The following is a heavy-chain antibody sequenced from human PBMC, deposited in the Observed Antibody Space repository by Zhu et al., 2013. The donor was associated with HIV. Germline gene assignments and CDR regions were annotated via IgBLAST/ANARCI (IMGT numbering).Heavy chain of an antibody. CDR3: ARRNPGGYNPFYFDY. J-gene: IGHJ4*02. V-gene: IGHV4-59*01. Sequence: QVQLQESGPGLVKPSETLSLTCTVSGGSISSYYWSWIRQPPGKGLEWIGYIYYSGSTNYNPSLKSRVTISVDTSKNQFSLKLSSVIAADTAVYYCARRNPGGYNPFYFDYWGQGTLLTVSS. CDR2: IYYSGST. CDR1: GGSISSYY. D-gene: IGHD5-12*01.